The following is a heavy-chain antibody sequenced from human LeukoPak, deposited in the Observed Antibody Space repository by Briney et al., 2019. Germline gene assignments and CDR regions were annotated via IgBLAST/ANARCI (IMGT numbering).Heavy chain of an antibody. D-gene: IGHD2-21*02. CDR3: ATEPIYCGGDCSESSVDY. CDR1: GFTFSDYY. V-gene: IGHV3-11*01. Sequence: MTGGSLRLSCAASGFTFSDYYMSWIRQAPGKGLEWVSYISSSGSTIYYADSVKGRFTISRDNAKNSLYLQMNSLRAEDTAVYYCATEPIYCGGDCSESSVDYWGQGTLVTVSS. CDR2: ISSSGSTI. J-gene: IGHJ4*02.